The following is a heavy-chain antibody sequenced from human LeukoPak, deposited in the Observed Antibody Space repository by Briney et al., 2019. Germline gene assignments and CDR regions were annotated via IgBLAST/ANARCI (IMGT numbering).Heavy chain of an antibody. Sequence: ASVKVSCKASGYTFTSYYMHWVRQAPGQGLEWMGWINPNSGGTNCAQKFQGWVTMTRDTSISTAYMELSRLRSDDTAVYYCARGATAGRFSLRPSGAYYMDVWGKGTTVTVSS. D-gene: IGHD6-13*01. CDR1: GYTFTSYY. J-gene: IGHJ6*03. CDR2: INPNSGGT. V-gene: IGHV1-2*04. CDR3: ARGATAGRFSLRPSGAYYMDV.